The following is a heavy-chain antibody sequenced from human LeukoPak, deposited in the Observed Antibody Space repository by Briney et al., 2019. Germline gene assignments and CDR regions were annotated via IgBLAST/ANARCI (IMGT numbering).Heavy chain of an antibody. CDR1: GYTFTGYY. Sequence: ASVKVSCKASGYTFTGYYMHWVRQAPGQGLEWMGRINPNSGGTNYAQKLQGRVTMTRDTSISTAHMELSRLRSDDTAVYYCARDPVYYDSSGYNDAFDIWGQRTMVTVSS. CDR2: INPNSGGT. D-gene: IGHD3-22*01. CDR3: ARDPVYYDSSGYNDAFDI. V-gene: IGHV1-2*06. J-gene: IGHJ3*02.